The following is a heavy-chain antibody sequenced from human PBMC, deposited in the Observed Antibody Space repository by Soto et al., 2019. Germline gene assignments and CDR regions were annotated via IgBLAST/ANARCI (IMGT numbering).Heavy chain of an antibody. D-gene: IGHD3-10*01. CDR3: ARDTYYYGSGSYSP. J-gene: IGHJ5*02. CDR2: ISSSSNYI. Sequence: EVQLVESGGGLVKPGGSLRLSCAASGFTFSSYSMNWVRQAPGKGLEWVSSISSSSNYIYYAASVKRRSTICRDNAKNSLYLQMNSLRAEDTAVYYCARDTYYYGSGSYSPWGQGTLVTVSS. V-gene: IGHV3-21*01. CDR1: GFTFSSYS.